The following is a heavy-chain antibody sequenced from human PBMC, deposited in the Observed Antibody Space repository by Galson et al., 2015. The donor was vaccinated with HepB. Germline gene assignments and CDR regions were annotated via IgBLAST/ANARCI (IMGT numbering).Heavy chain of an antibody. CDR1: GGSISSSSYY. Sequence: ETLSLTCTVSGGSISSSSYYWGWIRQPPGKGLEWIGSIYYSGSTYYNPSLKSRVTISVDTSKNQFSLKLSSVTAADTAVYYCARTATVAQDAFDIWGQGTMVTVSS. D-gene: IGHD6-19*01. J-gene: IGHJ3*02. V-gene: IGHV4-39*01. CDR3: ARTATVAQDAFDI. CDR2: IYYSGST.